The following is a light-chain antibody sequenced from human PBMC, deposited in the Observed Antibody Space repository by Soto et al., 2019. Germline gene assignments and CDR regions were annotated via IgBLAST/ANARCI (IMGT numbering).Light chain of an antibody. CDR3: SSYTIRSTYV. V-gene: IGLV2-14*01. CDR1: SSDVGGYNY. CDR2: EVN. J-gene: IGLJ1*01. Sequence: QSVLTQPAAVSGSPGQSITISCTGTSSDVGGYNYVSWYLQHSGKGPKLMIYEVNDRPSGVSNRFSGSKSGNTASLTISGLQPEDEADYYCSSYTIRSTYVFGTGTKLTVL.